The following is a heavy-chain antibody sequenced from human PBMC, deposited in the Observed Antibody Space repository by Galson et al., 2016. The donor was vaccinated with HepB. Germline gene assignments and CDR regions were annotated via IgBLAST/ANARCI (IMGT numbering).Heavy chain of an antibody. CDR2: FNPYNSDT. CDR3: ARGEVVVTGILAVRYFDY. Sequence: SVKVSCKASGYTFTGYSIHWVRQAPGQGLEWMGWFNPYNSDTNYAQKFQGRVTMTRDTSISTAYMDLNRLRSDDSAVYYCARGEVVVTGILAVRYFDYWGQGTLVTVSS. V-gene: IGHV1-2*02. CDR1: GYTFTGYS. J-gene: IGHJ4*02. D-gene: IGHD2-21*02.